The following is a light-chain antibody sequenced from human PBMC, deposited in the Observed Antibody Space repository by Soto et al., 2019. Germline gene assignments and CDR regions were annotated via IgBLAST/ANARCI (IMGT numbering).Light chain of an antibody. CDR2: EGT. Sequence: QSVLTQPASLSGSPGQSITISCTGTSSDVGTYNLVSWYQQHPDKAPKVILYEGTKRPSGVSPRFSGSKSGNTASLTISGLQAEDEADYYCSSYTSSSTLFGTGTKVTVL. V-gene: IGLV2-14*02. CDR3: SSYTSSSTL. J-gene: IGLJ1*01. CDR1: SSDVGTYNL.